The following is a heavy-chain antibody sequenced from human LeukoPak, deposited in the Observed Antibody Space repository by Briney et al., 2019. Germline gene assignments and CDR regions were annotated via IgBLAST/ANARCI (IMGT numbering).Heavy chain of an antibody. CDR3: ALRKGVGCSSTSCYPGDAFDI. Sequence: PGGSLRLSCAASGFTYSSYGMHWVRQAPGKGLEWVAFIRYDGSNKYYADSVKGRFTISRDNSKNTLYLQMNSLRAEDTAVYYCALRKGVGCSSTSCYPGDAFDIWGQGTMVTVSS. V-gene: IGHV3-30*02. CDR2: IRYDGSNK. D-gene: IGHD2-2*01. CDR1: GFTYSSYG. J-gene: IGHJ3*02.